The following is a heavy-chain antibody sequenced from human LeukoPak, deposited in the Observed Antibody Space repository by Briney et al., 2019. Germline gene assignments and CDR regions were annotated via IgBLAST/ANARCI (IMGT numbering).Heavy chain of an antibody. Sequence: GGSLRLSCAASGFTFSSYAMSWVRQAPGKGLEWVSSISSSSSYIYYADSVKGRFTISRDNAKNSLYLQMNSLRTEDTAVYYCARVGPSDIVVVVALDYWGQGTLFTVSS. V-gene: IGHV3-21*01. CDR1: GFTFSSYA. D-gene: IGHD2-15*01. CDR2: ISSSSSYI. J-gene: IGHJ4*02. CDR3: ARVGPSDIVVVVALDY.